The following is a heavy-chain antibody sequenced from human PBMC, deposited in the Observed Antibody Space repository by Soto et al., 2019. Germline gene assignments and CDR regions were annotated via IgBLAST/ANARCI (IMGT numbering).Heavy chain of an antibody. V-gene: IGHV1-46*01. J-gene: IGHJ4*02. D-gene: IGHD6-19*01. CDR1: RYTFTAYY. CDR2: INPSGGST. Sequence: KVSSKASRYTFTAYYMHWVRQAPGQGLEWMGIINPSGGSTSYAQKFQGRVTMTRDTSTSTVYMELSSLRSEDTPVYYCARQGSGWNDYWGQGTLVTVSS. CDR3: ARQGSGWNDY.